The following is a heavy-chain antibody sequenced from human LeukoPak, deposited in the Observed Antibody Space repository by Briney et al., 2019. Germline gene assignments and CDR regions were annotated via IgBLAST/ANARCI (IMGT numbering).Heavy chain of an antibody. CDR1: GGSISNYY. CDR3: ARGIPPYVWGSYRDAFDI. D-gene: IGHD3-16*02. J-gene: IGHJ3*02. Sequence: SETLSLTCTVSGGSISNYYWSWIRQSPGKGLEWIGYIYYTGNTNYNPSLESRVIISVDTSKNQFSLKLSSVTAADTAVYYCARGIPPYVWGSYRDAFDIWGQGTMVTVSS. V-gene: IGHV4-59*08. CDR2: IYYTGNT.